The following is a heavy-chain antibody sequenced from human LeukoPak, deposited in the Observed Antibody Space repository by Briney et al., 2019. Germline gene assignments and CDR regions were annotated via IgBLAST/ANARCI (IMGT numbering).Heavy chain of an antibody. D-gene: IGHD6-25*01. CDR2: IYYSGST. J-gene: IGHJ3*02. V-gene: IGHV4-39*01. Sequence: SETLSLTCTVSGGSISSSSYYWGWIRQPPGKGLEWVGSIYYSGSTYYNPSLKSRVTISVDTSKNQFSLKLSSVTAADTAVYYCARPSLGGPDAFDIWGQGTMVTVSS. CDR3: ARPSLGGPDAFDI. CDR1: GGSISSSSYY.